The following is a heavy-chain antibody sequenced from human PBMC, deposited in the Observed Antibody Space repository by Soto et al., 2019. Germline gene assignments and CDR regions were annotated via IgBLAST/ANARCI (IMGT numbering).Heavy chain of an antibody. D-gene: IGHD3-10*01. CDR1: GFSFGSYA. J-gene: IGHJ1*01. CDR3: ARWSYLDY. V-gene: IGHV3-23*01. CDR2: ISGSDGKT. Sequence: GGSLRLSCAASGFSFGSYALSWVRQAPGKGLEWVSTISGSDGKTFYADSVKGRFSISRETSQSTLYLQMNSLRADDTAMYYCARWSYLDYWGQGTRVTVSS.